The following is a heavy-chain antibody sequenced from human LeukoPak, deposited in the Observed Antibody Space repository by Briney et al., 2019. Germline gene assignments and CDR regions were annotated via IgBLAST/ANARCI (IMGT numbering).Heavy chain of an antibody. CDR2: INPNNGGT. J-gene: IGHJ5*01. V-gene: IGHV1-2*02. D-gene: IGHD2-2*01. Sequence: ASVKVSCKASGYTFTGYWIHWVRQAPGQGFEWMGWINPNNGGTNYAQKFQGRGTMTRDTSTSTVYMQLSSLISDDTAVYYCTRGVLPARFDSWGQGTLVTVTS. CDR3: TRGVLPARFDS. CDR1: GYTFTGYW.